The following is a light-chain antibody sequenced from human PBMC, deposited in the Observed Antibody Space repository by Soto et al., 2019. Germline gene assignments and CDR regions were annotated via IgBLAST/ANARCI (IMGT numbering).Light chain of an antibody. Sequence: EIVLTQSPGTLSLSPGERATLSCRASHSVSSSYLAWYQQKPGQAPRLLIYGPSSRATGIPDRFSGSGSGTDFTLTISSLEPEDFAVHYCQQRNIWHPVTFGQGTRLEIK. J-gene: IGKJ5*01. V-gene: IGKV3D-20*02. CDR2: GPS. CDR1: HSVSSSY. CDR3: QQRNIWHPVT.